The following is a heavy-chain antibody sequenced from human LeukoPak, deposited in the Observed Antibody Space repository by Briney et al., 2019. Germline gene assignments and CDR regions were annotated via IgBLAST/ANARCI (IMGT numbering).Heavy chain of an antibody. Sequence: SQTLSLTCTVSVGSISRGDYYWSWIRQPPGEGLEWIGYIYYSGSTYYNPYLKIRVTIAVYTSKNQFSLKLSSVTAADTALYYCARVDTAMDPFFDYWGQGTLVTVSS. J-gene: IGHJ4*02. V-gene: IGHV4-30-4*08. CDR1: VGSISRGDYY. CDR3: ARVDTAMDPFFDY. CDR2: IYYSGST. D-gene: IGHD5-18*01.